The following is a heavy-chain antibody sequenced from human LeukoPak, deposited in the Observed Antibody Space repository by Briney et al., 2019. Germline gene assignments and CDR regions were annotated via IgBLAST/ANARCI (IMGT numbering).Heavy chain of an antibody. D-gene: IGHD4-17*01. CDR2: INPNSGGT. CDR3: AREMYGDYSGRNAATYYGMDV. V-gene: IGHV1-2*02. J-gene: IGHJ6*02. Sequence: ASVKVCCKASGYTFTGYYMHWVRQAPGQGLEWMGWINPNSGGTNYAQKFQGRVTMTRDTSISTAYMELSRLRSDDTAVYYCAREMYGDYSGRNAATYYGMDVWGQGTTVTVSS. CDR1: GYTFTGYY.